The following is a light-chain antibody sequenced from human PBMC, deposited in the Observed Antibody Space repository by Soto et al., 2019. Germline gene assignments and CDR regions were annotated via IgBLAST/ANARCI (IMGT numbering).Light chain of an antibody. CDR2: EVS. Sequence: QSALTQPASVSGSPGQSITISCTGPSSDVGSCNLVSWSQQHPGKAPKLMIYEVSKRPSGVSNRFSGSKSGSTASLTISGLQAEDEADYYCAAWDDSLSAVVFGGGTKVTVL. V-gene: IGLV2-23*02. J-gene: IGLJ2*01. CDR1: SSDVGSCNL. CDR3: AAWDDSLSAVV.